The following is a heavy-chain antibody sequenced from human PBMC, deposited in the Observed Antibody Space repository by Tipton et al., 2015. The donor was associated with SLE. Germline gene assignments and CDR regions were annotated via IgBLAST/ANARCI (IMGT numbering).Heavy chain of an antibody. D-gene: IGHD6-6*01. V-gene: IGHV4-4*07. CDR1: GGSISSCY. CDR2: IYTSGST. CDR3: ARTALIAARPSYFDY. J-gene: IGHJ4*02. Sequence: TLSLTCTVSGGSISSCYWSWIRQPAGKGLEWIGRIYTSGSTNYNPSLKSRVTMSVDTSKNQFSLKLSSVTAADTAVYYCARTALIAARPSYFDYWGQGTLVTVSS.